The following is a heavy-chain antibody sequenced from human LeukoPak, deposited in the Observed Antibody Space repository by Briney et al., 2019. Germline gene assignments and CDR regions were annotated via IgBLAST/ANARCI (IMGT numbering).Heavy chain of an antibody. CDR1: GFTFSHAW. Sequence: GGSLRLSCAVSGFTFSHAWMSWVRQAPGKGLEWVAVISYDGSNKYYADSVKGRFTISRDNSKNTLYLQMNSLRAEDTAVYYCAKQIQYRISSSWDYWGQGTLVTVSS. CDR2: ISYDGSNK. CDR3: AKQIQYRISSSWDY. V-gene: IGHV3-30*18. D-gene: IGHD6-13*01. J-gene: IGHJ4*02.